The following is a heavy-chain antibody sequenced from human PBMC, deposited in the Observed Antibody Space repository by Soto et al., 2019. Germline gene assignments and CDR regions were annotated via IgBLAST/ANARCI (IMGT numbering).Heavy chain of an antibody. CDR1: GVTFSSYG. CDR2: ISYDGSNK. CDR3: AKDYGYFDGEYYFDY. D-gene: IGHD3-9*01. J-gene: IGHJ4*02. Sequence: PGGSLRLSCAASGVTFSSYGMPWVRQAPGKGLEWVAVISYDGSNKYYADSVKGRFTISRDNSKNTLYLQMNSLRAEDTAVYYCAKDYGYFDGEYYFDYWGQGTLVTVS. V-gene: IGHV3-30*18.